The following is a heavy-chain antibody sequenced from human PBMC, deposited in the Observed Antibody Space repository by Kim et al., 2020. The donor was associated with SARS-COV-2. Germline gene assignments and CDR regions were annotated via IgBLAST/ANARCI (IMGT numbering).Heavy chain of an antibody. CDR3: VAGAESSGYDYLGDYVGYFSYGMDV. V-gene: IGHV3-30*04. D-gene: IGHD5-12*01. CDR1: GFTFSTYA. CDR2: ISDDGTKK. J-gene: IGHJ6*02. Sequence: GGSLRLSCAASGFTFSTYAIHWVRQAPGKGLEWVALISDDGTKKYYVDSVKGRFTISRDNSENTLFVQMNSLRPDDTAVYYCVAGAESSGYDYLGDYVGYFSYGMDVWGQGTTVTVSS.